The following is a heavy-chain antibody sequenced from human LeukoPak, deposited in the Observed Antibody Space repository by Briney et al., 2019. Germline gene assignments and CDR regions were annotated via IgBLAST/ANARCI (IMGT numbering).Heavy chain of an antibody. CDR2: ISWNSGSI. Sequence: GRSLRLSCAASGFTFDDYAMHWVRHAPGKGLEWVSGISWNSGSIGYADSVKGRFTISRDNAKNSLYLQMNSLRAEDTALYYCAKEYSGSYFDYWGQGTLVTVSS. J-gene: IGHJ4*02. D-gene: IGHD1-26*01. CDR3: AKEYSGSYFDY. V-gene: IGHV3-9*01. CDR1: GFTFDDYA.